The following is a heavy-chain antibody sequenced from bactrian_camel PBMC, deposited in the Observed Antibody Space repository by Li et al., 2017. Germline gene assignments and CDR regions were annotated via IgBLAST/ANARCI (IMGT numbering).Heavy chain of an antibody. V-gene: IGHV3S53*01. D-gene: IGHD6*01. CDR2: FDYAGRT. CDR1: GSVHKSYC. J-gene: IGHJ4*01. Sequence: HVQLVESGGGLVQAGGSLRLACRYSGSVHKSYCMGWFRQADGKEREGVATFDYAGRTNYADSVKGRFTISRDDSKNTVYFQMNSLKPEDTAVYYCVRDRAENGGSWFDFAYWGQGTQVTVS. CDR3: VRDRAENGGSWFDFAY.